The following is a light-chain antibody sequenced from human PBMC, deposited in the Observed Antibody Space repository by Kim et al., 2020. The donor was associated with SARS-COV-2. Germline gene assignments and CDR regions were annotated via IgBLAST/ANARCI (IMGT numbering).Light chain of an antibody. CDR3: SSYTTSITFV. J-gene: IGLJ1*01. V-gene: IGLV2-14*03. CDR1: GSDVGAYNH. CDR2: DVN. Sequence: QSALTQPASVSGSPGQSIPMSCTGTGSDVGAYNHVSWDQQHPGKAPKLMIYDVNKRPSGVSNRFSGSKSGNTASLTISGLQADDEADYYCSSYTTSITFVFGAGTKFSVL.